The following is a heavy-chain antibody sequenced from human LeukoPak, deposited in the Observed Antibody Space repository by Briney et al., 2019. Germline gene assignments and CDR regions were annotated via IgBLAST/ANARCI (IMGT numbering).Heavy chain of an antibody. J-gene: IGHJ4*02. D-gene: IGHD2-15*01. V-gene: IGHV1-46*01. CDR2: INPSGDST. Sequence: GASVTVSCKASGYTFTINHIHWVRQAPGQGLEWMGVINPSGDSTTYAQNFQGRVTMTRDTSTSTAYMELSSLRSEDTAVYYCATGVVVAATPQRANDYWGQGTLVTVSS. CDR1: GYTFTINH. CDR3: ATGVVVAATPQRANDY.